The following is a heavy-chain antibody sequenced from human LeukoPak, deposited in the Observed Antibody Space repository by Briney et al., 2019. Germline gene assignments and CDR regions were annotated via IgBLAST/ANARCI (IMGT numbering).Heavy chain of an antibody. CDR1: GGSISSNNW. J-gene: IGHJ3*02. V-gene: IGHV4-4*02. D-gene: IGHD2-15*01. CDR2: IYHSGST. Sequence: SETLSLTCAVSGGSISSNNWWSWVRQPPGKGLEWIGEIYHSGSTNYNPSLKSRVTISVDKSKNQFSLKLSSVTAADTAVYYCARDRVVAATVDAFDIWGQGTMVTVSS. CDR3: ARDRVVAATVDAFDI.